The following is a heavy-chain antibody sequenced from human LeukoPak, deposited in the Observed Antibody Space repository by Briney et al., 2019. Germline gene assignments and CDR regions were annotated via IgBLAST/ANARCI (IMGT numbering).Heavy chain of an antibody. Sequence: GASLRLSCAASGFTFSNYAMSWVRQAPGKGLEWVSAITGGGSGIYYADSMKSRFTISRDNSRNTLYLQINSLRAEDTAVYYCAKWGDYDVLTGYYVSDYWGQGTLVTVSS. CDR1: GFTFSNYA. CDR2: ITGGGSGI. D-gene: IGHD3-9*01. V-gene: IGHV3-23*01. J-gene: IGHJ4*02. CDR3: AKWGDYDVLTGYYVSDY.